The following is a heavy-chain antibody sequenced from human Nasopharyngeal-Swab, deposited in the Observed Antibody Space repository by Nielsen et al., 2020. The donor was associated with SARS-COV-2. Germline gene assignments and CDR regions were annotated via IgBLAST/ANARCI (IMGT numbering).Heavy chain of an antibody. D-gene: IGHD6-13*01. V-gene: IGHV4-34*01. CDR1: GRSFSGYY. CDR2: INHSGST. Sequence: SETLSLTCAVYGRSFSGYYWSWIRQPPGKGLEWIGEINHSGSTNYNPSLKSRVTISVDTSKNQFSLKLSSVTAADTAVYYCARGYSSSWYFCWFDPWGQGTLVTVSS. CDR3: ARGYSSSWYFCWFDP. J-gene: IGHJ5*02.